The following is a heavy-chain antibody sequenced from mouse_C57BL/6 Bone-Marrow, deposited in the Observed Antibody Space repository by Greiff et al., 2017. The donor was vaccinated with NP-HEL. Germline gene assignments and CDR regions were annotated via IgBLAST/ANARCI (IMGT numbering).Heavy chain of an antibody. CDR1: GFNIKDYY. CDR2: IDPEDGET. D-gene: IGHD3-2*02. V-gene: IGHV14-2*01. CDR3: ARLGGSGYPLYFDY. Sequence: VQLQQSGAELVKPGASVKLSCTASGFNIKDYYMHWVKQRTEQGLEWIGRIDPEDGETKYVPKFQGKATITADTSSNTAYLQLSSLTSEDTAVYYCARLGGSGYPLYFDYWGQGTTLTVSS. J-gene: IGHJ2*01.